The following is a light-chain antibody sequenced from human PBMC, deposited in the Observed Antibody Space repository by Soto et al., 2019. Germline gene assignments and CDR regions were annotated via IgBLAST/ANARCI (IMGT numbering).Light chain of an antibody. J-gene: IGKJ4*01. V-gene: IGKV3-20*01. Sequence: EIVLTQSPGTLSLSPGEGATLSCRASQSGSSSYLAWFQQKPGQPPRILIYGASSRATGIPDRFSGSGSGTDFTLTISSLQSEDFAVYYCQQYSNWPLTFGGGTKVDNK. CDR1: QSGSSSY. CDR2: GAS. CDR3: QQYSNWPLT.